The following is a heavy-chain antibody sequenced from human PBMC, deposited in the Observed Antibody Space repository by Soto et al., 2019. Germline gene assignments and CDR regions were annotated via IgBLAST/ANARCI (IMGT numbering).Heavy chain of an antibody. D-gene: IGHD2-15*01. CDR2: IIPIFGTA. J-gene: IGHJ6*02. Sequence: ASVKVSCKASGGTFSSYAISWVRQAPGQGLEWMGGIIPIFGTANYAQKFQGRVTITADESTSTAYMELSSLRSEDTAVYYCARVPLTVVYPGNYYYGMDVWGQGTMVTVS. CDR3: ARVPLTVVYPGNYYYGMDV. V-gene: IGHV1-69*13. CDR1: GGTFSSYA.